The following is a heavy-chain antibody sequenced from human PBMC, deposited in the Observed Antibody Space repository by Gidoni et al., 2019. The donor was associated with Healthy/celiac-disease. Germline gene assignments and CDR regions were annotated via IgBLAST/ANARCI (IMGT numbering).Heavy chain of an antibody. CDR3: TRPAFYSSGWDDHDAFDI. CDR1: GFTFSGSA. D-gene: IGHD6-19*01. J-gene: IGHJ3*02. V-gene: IGHV3-73*01. CDR2: IRSKANSYAT. Sequence: EVQLVESGGGLVQPGGSLKLSCAASGFTFSGSAMHWVRQASGKGLEWVGRIRSKANSYATAYAASVKGRFTISRDDSKNTAYLQMNSLKTEDTAVYYCTRPAFYSSGWDDHDAFDIWGQGTMVTVSS.